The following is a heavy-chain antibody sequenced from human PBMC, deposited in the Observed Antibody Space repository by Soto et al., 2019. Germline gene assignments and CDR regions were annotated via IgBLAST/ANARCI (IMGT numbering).Heavy chain of an antibody. Sequence: SGFTFSSYAMSWVRQAPGKGLEWVSAISGSGGSTYYADSVKGRFTISRDNSKNTLYLQMNSLRAEDTAVYYCAKDIVVVVAANSDYWGQGTLVTVSS. CDR3: AKDIVVVVAANSDY. D-gene: IGHD2-15*01. CDR2: ISGSGGST. CDR1: GFTFSSYA. J-gene: IGHJ4*02. V-gene: IGHV3-23*01.